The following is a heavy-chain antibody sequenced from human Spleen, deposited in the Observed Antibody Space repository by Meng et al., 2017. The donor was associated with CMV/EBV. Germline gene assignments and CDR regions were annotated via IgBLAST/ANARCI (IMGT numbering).Heavy chain of an antibody. V-gene: IGHV3-23*01. CDR1: GFTFSSYA. CDR2: ISGSGGST. CDR3: AKVAGSFPYDAFDM. D-gene: IGHD3-10*01. Sequence: GGSLRLSCAASGFTFSSYAMSWVRQAPGKGLEWVSAISGSGGSTYYTDSVKGRFTISRDNSKNTLYLEMNSLRVEDTAVYYCAKVAGSFPYDAFDMWGQGTMVTVSS. J-gene: IGHJ3*02.